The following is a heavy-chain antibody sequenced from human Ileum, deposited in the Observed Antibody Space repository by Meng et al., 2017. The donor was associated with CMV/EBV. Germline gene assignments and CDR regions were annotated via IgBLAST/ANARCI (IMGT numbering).Heavy chain of an antibody. CDR3: AKGTGVTDPFDY. J-gene: IGHJ4*02. CDR1: GGYITSYY. V-gene: IGHV4-4*07. D-gene: IGHD1-14*01. Sequence: QVQLKGAGPVWVKPSETLSLSCSTSGGYITSYYWSWIRQPAGKGLEWIGRIYVSGSTNYNPSLKSRVTMSVDTSKNQFSLKLSSVTAADTAIYYCAKGTGVTDPFDYWGQGTLVTVSS. CDR2: IYVSGST.